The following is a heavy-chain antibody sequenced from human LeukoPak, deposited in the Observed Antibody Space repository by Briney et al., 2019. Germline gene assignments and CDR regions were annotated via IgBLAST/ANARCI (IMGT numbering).Heavy chain of an antibody. CDR2: IKGDGSEK. Sequence: PGGSLRLSCAASGFTFSDYYMSWVRQAPGKGLEWLANIKGDGSEKYYVDSVRGRFTISRDNSKNTLYLQMNSLRAEDTAVYYCANIQAVAGTTSPSRKYYFDYWGQGTLVTVSS. CDR3: ANIQAVAGTTSPSRKYYFDY. D-gene: IGHD6-19*01. CDR1: GFTFSDYY. J-gene: IGHJ4*02. V-gene: IGHV3-7*03.